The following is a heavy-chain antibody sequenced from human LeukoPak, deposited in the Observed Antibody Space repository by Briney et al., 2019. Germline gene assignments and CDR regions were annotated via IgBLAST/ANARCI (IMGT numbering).Heavy chain of an antibody. CDR1: GFTFSRYS. D-gene: IGHD3-22*01. V-gene: IGHV3-21*01. J-gene: IGHJ4*02. Sequence: GGSLRLSCAASGFTFSRYSMNWVRQAPGKGLEWVSSISGSSIYEYYADSVKGRFTISRDNAKNSLYLQMNSLRAEDTAVYYCARDFYDSSGYYYDYWGQGTLVTVSS. CDR3: ARDFYDSSGYYYDY. CDR2: ISGSSIYE.